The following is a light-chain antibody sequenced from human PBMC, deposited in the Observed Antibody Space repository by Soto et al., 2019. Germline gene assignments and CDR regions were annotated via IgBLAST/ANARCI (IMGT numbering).Light chain of an antibody. CDR2: GAS. J-gene: IGKJ5*01. CDR1: QSVSSK. CDR3: QQYNNWPPIT. Sequence: KVMPQSPAPLTVSPGERATLSCGASQSVSSKLAWYQQQPGQAHRLLTYGASTRATGIPARFSASGSGTEFTLTISSLQPEDLAVYYWQQYNNWPPITFGQGTRLEI. V-gene: IGKV3-15*01.